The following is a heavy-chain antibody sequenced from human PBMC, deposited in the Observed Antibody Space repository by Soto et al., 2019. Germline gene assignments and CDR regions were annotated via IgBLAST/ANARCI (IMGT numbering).Heavy chain of an antibody. V-gene: IGHV3-48*01. CDR1: GFSFKEYA. CDR3: ARETRGYSSFYYYYYMDV. J-gene: IGHJ6*03. Sequence: GGSLRLSCSASGFSFKEYAMSWVRQPPGRGLEWVSYIGGSSGTTYYADSVKGRFTISRDNAKNTLYLQMNSLRAEDTAVYYCARETRGYSSFYYYYYMDVWGKGTTVTVSS. D-gene: IGHD6-13*01. CDR2: IGGSSGTT.